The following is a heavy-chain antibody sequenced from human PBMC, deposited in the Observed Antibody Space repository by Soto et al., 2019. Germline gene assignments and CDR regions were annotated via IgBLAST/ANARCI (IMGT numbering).Heavy chain of an antibody. CDR2: ISNSGST. Sequence: SETLSLTCTVSGGSVTSDEDYWTWIRQSPGKGLEWIGYISNSGSTGYNPSLKTRLSMSVDRSKNQFTLRLTSVTAADTAVYFCATESGSTYGYFDHWGQGTQVTV. V-gene: IGHV4-30-4*01. CDR1: GGSVTSDEDY. J-gene: IGHJ4*02. CDR3: ATESGSTYGYFDH. D-gene: IGHD5-18*01.